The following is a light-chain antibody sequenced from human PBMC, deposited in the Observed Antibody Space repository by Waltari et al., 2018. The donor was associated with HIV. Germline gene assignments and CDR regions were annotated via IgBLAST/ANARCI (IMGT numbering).Light chain of an antibody. CDR1: TLPRQY. CDR3: QSSDSSGAYWV. V-gene: IGLV3-25*03. Sequence: SFQLTQPPSVSVSPGQTARITCSGETLPRQYVFWYQQRPDQAPVLVIYNDNERPSGIPERFSGSTSGTTVALTISGVQPEDEADYYCQSSDSSGAYWVFGGGTKLTVL. CDR2: NDN. J-gene: IGLJ3*02.